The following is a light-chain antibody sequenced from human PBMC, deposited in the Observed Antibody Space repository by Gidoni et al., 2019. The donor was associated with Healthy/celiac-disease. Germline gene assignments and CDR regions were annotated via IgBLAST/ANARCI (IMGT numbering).Light chain of an antibody. CDR1: SSNIGSNT. CDR2: SNN. J-gene: IGLJ2*01. Sequence: QSVLTQPPSASGTPGQRVTLSCSGSSSNIGSNTVNWYQQLPGTAPKLLIYSNNQRPPGVPDRFSGSKSGTAAALAISGLQSEDEADYYCAAWDDSLNGPVFGGGTKLTVL. CDR3: AAWDDSLNGPV. V-gene: IGLV1-44*01.